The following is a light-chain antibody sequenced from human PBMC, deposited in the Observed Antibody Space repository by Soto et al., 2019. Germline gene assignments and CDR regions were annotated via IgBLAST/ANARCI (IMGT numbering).Light chain of an antibody. J-gene: IGKJ5*01. CDR3: QHYGSSLIT. Sequence: EMVMPKYPATLSVSPGERSTLSCRASQSVSSNLAWYQQKPGQAPRLLIYGASTRATGIPARFSGSGSGTDFTLTISRLEPEDFAVYYCQHYGSSLITFGQGTRLEI. CDR2: GAS. V-gene: IGKV3-20*01. CDR1: QSVSSN.